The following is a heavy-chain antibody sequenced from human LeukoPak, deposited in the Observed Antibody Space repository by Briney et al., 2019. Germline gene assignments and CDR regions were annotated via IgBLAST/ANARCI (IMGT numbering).Heavy chain of an antibody. J-gene: IGHJ4*02. CDR1: GYTFTSYG. Sequence: ASVKVSCKASGYTFTSYGISWVRQAPGQGLEWMGWISAYNGNTNYAQKLQGRVTMTTDTSTSTAYMELRSLRSDDTAVYYCARVYGTGNFDWLLGWPRFDYWGQGTLVTVSS. CDR3: ARVYGTGNFDWLLGWPRFDY. V-gene: IGHV1-18*01. D-gene: IGHD3-9*01. CDR2: ISAYNGNT.